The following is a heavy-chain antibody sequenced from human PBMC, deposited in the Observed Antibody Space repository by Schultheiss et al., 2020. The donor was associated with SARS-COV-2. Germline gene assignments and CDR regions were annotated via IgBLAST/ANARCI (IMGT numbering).Heavy chain of an antibody. CDR3: AKTGHYDSDNYYQTDFDH. CDR1: GFTLSSYA. D-gene: IGHD3-22*01. V-gene: IGHV3-23*01. J-gene: IGHJ4*02. CDR2: ISDSGGST. Sequence: GESLKISCAASGFTLSSYAMSWVRQAPGKGLEWVSTISDSGGSTYYADSVKGRFTISRDNSKNTLYLQMNSLRVEDTAIYYCAKTGHYDSDNYYQTDFDHWGQGTLVTVSS.